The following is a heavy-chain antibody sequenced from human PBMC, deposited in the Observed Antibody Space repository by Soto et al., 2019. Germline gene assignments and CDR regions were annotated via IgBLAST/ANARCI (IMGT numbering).Heavy chain of an antibody. CDR2: IYHSGIT. CDR3: ATLRPLIVVVFTEMST. CDR1: GGSVSSSYW. D-gene: IGHD2-21*01. V-gene: IGHV4-4*02. J-gene: IGHJ5*02. Sequence: QVQLRESGPRLVKPSGTLSLTCAVSGGSVSSSYWWTWVRQAPGKGLQCIGEIYHSGITNYNPSLRSRVSMSVDKSNNECSLSLTSVTSAYTAVYYCATLRPLIVVVFTEMSTWGQGILVTVSS.